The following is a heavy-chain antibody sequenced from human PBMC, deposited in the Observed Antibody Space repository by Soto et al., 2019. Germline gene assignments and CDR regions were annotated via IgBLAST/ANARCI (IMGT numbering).Heavy chain of an antibody. Sequence: EVQMVESGGGLVQPGGSLRLSCAASGFTFSSYNMNWVRQAPGKGLEWVSYISHSSSTIYYADSVKGRFTISRDNAKNSLHLQMNSLRDEDTAVYYCARDHYGSGSFSKFDYWGQGPLVTVSS. CDR1: GFTFSSYN. CDR3: ARDHYGSGSFSKFDY. D-gene: IGHD3-10*01. V-gene: IGHV3-48*02. J-gene: IGHJ4*02. CDR2: ISHSSSTI.